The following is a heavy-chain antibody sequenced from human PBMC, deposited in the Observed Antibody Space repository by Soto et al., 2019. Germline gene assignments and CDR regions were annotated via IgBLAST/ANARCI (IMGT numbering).Heavy chain of an antibody. V-gene: IGHV4-30-4*01. CDR1: GDSISNSDYY. J-gene: IGHJ6*02. CDR2: IDYSGST. CDR3: ARDGPYYSGFDV. Sequence: SETLSLTGTVCGDSISNSDYYWNWIRQSPGKGLEWIASIDYSGSTYYNPYLKSRVVISADTSKNLFSLKLRSVTAADTDLYFCARDGPYYSGFDVGGQGPRV.